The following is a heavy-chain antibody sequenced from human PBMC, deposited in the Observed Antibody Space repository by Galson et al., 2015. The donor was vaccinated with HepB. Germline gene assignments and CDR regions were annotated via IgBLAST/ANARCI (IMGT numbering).Heavy chain of an antibody. Sequence: SLRLSCAASGLTFSSYAIMWVRQAPGKGLEWVSGMSDNGNEKNYVDSVKGRFTISRDISKNTVYLQMNTLRVEDTAIYYCATRSGASGWYSYFQHWGQGTLVTVSS. CDR3: ATRSGASGWYSYFQH. V-gene: IGHV3-23*01. CDR2: MSDNGNEK. J-gene: IGHJ1*01. D-gene: IGHD6-19*01. CDR1: GLTFSSYA.